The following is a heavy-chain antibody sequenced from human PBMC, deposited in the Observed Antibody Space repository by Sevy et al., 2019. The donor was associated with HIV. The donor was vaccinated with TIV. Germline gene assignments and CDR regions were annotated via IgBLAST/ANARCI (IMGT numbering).Heavy chain of an antibody. CDR1: GFTFSDYY. CDR2: INSSGSTI. V-gene: IGHV3-11*04. CDR3: ARWGVDQQWLAPFDF. Sequence: GGSLRPSCATSGFTFSDYYLSWIPQVPGKGLEWGSYINSSGSTIQYPDSVKGRFTISRDNAKNSLYLQMNSLRAEDTAVYYCARWGVDQQWLAPFDFWGQGTLVTVSS. J-gene: IGHJ4*02. D-gene: IGHD6-19*01.